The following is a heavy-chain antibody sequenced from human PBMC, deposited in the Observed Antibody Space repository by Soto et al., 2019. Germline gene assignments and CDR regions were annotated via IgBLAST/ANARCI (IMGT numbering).Heavy chain of an antibody. CDR3: ARRYGLSAFDI. D-gene: IGHD3-10*01. Sequence: SETLSLTCTVSGGSISTYYWSWIRQPPGKGLEWIGDIYYSGSTNYNPSLKSRVTISVDTSKNQFSLKLSSVTAADTAVYYCARRYGLSAFDIWGQGTMVTVSS. CDR1: GGSISTYY. CDR2: IYYSGST. V-gene: IGHV4-59*08. J-gene: IGHJ3*02.